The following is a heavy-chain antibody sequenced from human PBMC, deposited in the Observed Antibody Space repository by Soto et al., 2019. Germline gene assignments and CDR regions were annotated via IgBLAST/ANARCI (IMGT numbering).Heavy chain of an antibody. CDR3: ARDDVLEGAFDY. CDR2: IIPTFGTA. Sequence: SVKVSCKASGGTFSSYAISWVRQAPGQGLEWMGGIIPTFGTANYAQKFQGRVTITADESTSTAYMELSSLRSEDTAVYYCARDDVLEGAFDYWGQGTLVTVSS. D-gene: IGHD3-16*01. J-gene: IGHJ4*02. V-gene: IGHV1-69*13. CDR1: GGTFSSYA.